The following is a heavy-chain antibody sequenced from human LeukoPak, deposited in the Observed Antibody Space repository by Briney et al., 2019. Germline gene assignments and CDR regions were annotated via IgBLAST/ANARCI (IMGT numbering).Heavy chain of an antibody. CDR3: ARDLWYYDSSGYAIGVYFDS. J-gene: IGHJ4*02. CDR2: INTGRSTI. CDR1: GFTFRTYS. D-gene: IGHD3-22*01. V-gene: IGHV3-48*01. Sequence: PGGSLRLSCAASGFTFRTYSMNWVRQAPGKGLEWVSYINTGRSTIYYADSVQGRFTISRDNAKNSLYLQMQSLRSEDTAVYYCARDLWYYDSSGYAIGVYFDSWGQGTLVTVSS.